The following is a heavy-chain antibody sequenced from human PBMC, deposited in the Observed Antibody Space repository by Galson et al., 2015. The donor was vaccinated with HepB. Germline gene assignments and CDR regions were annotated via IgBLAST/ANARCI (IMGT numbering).Heavy chain of an antibody. CDR1: GYTFLNYA. Sequence: SVKVSCKASGYTFLNYAISWVRQAPGQGLEWMGRISPYNANTNYPQHIRGRVTMTTDTSTSTAYLEMGSLTFDDTAVYYCAREDFRSLAGDKWFYPWGQGTLVTVSS. J-gene: IGHJ5*02. V-gene: IGHV1-18*01. CDR2: ISPYNANT. D-gene: IGHD3-3*01. CDR3: AREDFRSLAGDKWFYP.